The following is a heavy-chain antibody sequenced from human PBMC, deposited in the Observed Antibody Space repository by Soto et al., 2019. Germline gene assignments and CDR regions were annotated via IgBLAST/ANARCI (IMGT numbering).Heavy chain of an antibody. CDR3: ARDCVEMATTKAGVDY. Sequence: QVQLVESGGGVVQPGRSLRLSCAASGFTFSSYAMHWVRQAPGKGLEWVAVISYDGSNKYYADSVKGRFTISRDNSKNTLYLQMNSLRAEDTAVYYCARDCVEMATTKAGVDYWGQGTLVTVSS. D-gene: IGHD5-12*01. V-gene: IGHV3-30-3*01. J-gene: IGHJ4*02. CDR2: ISYDGSNK. CDR1: GFTFSSYA.